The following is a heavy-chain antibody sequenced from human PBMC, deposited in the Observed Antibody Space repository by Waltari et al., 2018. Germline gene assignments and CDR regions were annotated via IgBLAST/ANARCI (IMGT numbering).Heavy chain of an antibody. V-gene: IGHV3-49*04. CDR1: GFTFGDYA. CDR2: IRRKAYGGTT. D-gene: IGHD3-3*01. Sequence: EVQLVESGGGLVQPGWSLRLSCTASGFTFGDYAMSWVRQAPGKGLEWVVFIRRKAYGGTTEYAASVKGRFTISRDDSKSIAYLQMNSLKTEDTAVYYCTRDPRNYDFWSGFLSTYYYYGMDVWGQGTTVTVSS. J-gene: IGHJ6*02. CDR3: TRDPRNYDFWSGFLSTYYYYGMDV.